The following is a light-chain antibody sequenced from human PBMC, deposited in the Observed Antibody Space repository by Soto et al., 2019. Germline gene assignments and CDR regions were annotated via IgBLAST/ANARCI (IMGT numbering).Light chain of an antibody. CDR1: QSVSSS. Sequence: EIMMTQSPATLSVSPGERATLSCRASQSVSSSFAWYEQKRGQAPRLLIYGASTRDTGIPARFSGSGSGPEFTLTINSLQSEDFAGYYCQQYNNWWTFGQGTKVEIK. J-gene: IGKJ1*01. CDR2: GAS. CDR3: QQYNNWWT. V-gene: IGKV3-15*01.